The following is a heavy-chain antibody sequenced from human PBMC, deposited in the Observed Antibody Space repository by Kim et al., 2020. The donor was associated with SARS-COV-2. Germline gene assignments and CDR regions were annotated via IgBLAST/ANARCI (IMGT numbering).Heavy chain of an antibody. CDR2: INHGGTT. Sequence: SETLSLTCGVDGGSFSGVYWNWIRQPPGKGLEWIGEINHGGTTNYSPSLKSRVTISVDTSKNQFSLKLTSLTAADTAVYYCARGVEYSSSSWGWANHHYYIDVWGRGTAVIVSS. CDR1: GGSFSGVY. J-gene: IGHJ6*04. V-gene: IGHV4-34*01. D-gene: IGHD6-6*01. CDR3: ARGVEYSSSSWGWANHHYYIDV.